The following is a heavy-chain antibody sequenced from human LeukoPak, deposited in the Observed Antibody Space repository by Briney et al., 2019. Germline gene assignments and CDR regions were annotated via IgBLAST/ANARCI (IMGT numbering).Heavy chain of an antibody. Sequence: GGSLRLSCAASGFTVSSNYMNWVRQAPGKGLEWVSIIYSGGSTYYADSVKGRFTISRDSSKNTLYLQMNSLRAEDTAVYYCARGRDYYTSGLFDYWGQGTLVTVSS. V-gene: IGHV3-53*01. CDR2: IYSGGST. CDR1: GFTVSSNY. J-gene: IGHJ4*02. D-gene: IGHD3-10*01. CDR3: ARGRDYYTSGLFDY.